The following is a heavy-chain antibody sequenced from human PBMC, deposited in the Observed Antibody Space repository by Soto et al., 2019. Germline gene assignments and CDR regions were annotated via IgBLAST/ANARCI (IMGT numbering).Heavy chain of an antibody. D-gene: IGHD3-10*01. CDR3: ARHGSNYYGSGSYYWPPDY. J-gene: IGHJ4*02. CDR2: IYYSGST. Sequence: QLQLQESGPGLVKPSETLSLTCTVSGGSISSSSYYWGWIRQPPGKGLEWIGSIYYSGSTYYNPSLKSRVTISVDTSKNQFSLKLSYVTAADTAVYYCARHGSNYYGSGSYYWPPDYWGQGTLVTVSS. V-gene: IGHV4-39*01. CDR1: GGSISSSSYY.